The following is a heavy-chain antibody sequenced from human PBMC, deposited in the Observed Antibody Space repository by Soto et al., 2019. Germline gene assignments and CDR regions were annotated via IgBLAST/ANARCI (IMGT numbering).Heavy chain of an antibody. V-gene: IGHV3-30*18. J-gene: IGHJ4*02. CDR2: ISYDGSNK. Sequence: QVQLVESGGGVVQPGRSLRLSCAASGFTFSSYGMHWVRQAPGKGLEWVAVISYDGSNKYYADSVKGRFTISRDNSKNTLYLQMNSLRAEDTAVYYCAKDRKAMVRGWGAFDYWGQGTLVTVSS. CDR3: AKDRKAMVRGWGAFDY. CDR1: GFTFSSYG. D-gene: IGHD3-10*01.